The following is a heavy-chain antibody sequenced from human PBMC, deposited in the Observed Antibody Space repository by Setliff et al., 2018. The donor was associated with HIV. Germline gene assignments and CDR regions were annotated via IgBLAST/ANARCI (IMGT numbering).Heavy chain of an antibody. V-gene: IGHV1-69*05. CDR2: IIPISGTA. Sequence: GASVKVSCKASGGTFSNYGMSWVRQAPGQGLEWMGGIIPISGTAYYAQKFQGRVTITTDESTSTAYMELSGLRSEDTAVYYCARDFVGYCSSMSCPGLFDPWGQGTLVTVSS. J-gene: IGHJ5*02. CDR3: ARDFVGYCSSMSCPGLFDP. D-gene: IGHD2-2*01. CDR1: GGTFSNYG.